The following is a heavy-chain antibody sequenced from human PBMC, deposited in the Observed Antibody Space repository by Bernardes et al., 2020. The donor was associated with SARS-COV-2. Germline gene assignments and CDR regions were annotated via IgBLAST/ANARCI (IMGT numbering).Heavy chain of an antibody. V-gene: IGHV4-34*01. CDR3: ARGVRGGSPLPSAIGWFDP. CDR1: GGSSSGYY. Sequence: SETLSLTCAVYGGSSSGYYLTWFRQPPGKGLEWIGEINHSGTTNYNPSLKSRVTISEDTSNNQFSLQLRSVTAADTAVYYCARGVRGGSPLPSAIGWFDPWGQGTLVTVSS. CDR2: INHSGTT. J-gene: IGHJ5*02. D-gene: IGHD2-2*01.